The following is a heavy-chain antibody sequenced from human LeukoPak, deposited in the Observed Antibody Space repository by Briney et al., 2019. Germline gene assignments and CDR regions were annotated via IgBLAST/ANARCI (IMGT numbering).Heavy chain of an antibody. CDR3: VKDQAGG. CDR2: TRYDGTIH. V-gene: IGHV3-30*02. D-gene: IGHD6-19*01. CDR1: GFTFSDYG. J-gene: IGHJ4*02. Sequence: PGGSLRLSCAAPGFTFSDYGMHWVRQAPGKGLEWVAFTRYDGTIHHYRGSVEGRFIISRDNSMNTLYLQMNSLRTGDTAVYYCVKDQAGGWGQGALVTVSA.